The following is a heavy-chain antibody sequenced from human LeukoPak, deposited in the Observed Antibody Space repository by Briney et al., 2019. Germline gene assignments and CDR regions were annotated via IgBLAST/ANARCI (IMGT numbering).Heavy chain of an antibody. J-gene: IGHJ4*02. CDR1: GGSFSGYY. CDR3: QYAY. Sequence: TSETLSLTCAVYGGSFSGYYWSWIRQPPGKGLEWIGYIYYSGTTNYNPSLKSRVTISVDTSKNQFSLKLSSVTAADTDIAAAQYAYWGQGTLVTVSS. D-gene: IGHD6-13*01. V-gene: IGHV4-59*01. CDR2: IYYSGTT.